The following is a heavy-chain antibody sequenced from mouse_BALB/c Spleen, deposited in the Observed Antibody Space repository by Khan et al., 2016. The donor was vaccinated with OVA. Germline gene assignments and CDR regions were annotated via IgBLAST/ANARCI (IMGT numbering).Heavy chain of an antibody. Sequence: VQLQQSGPELVKPGASVKMSCKASGYTFTRYVMHWVKQKPGQGLEWIGYIYPYNDGTKYNEKFKGKATLTSDKSSSTAYMELSSLTSEDSAVYYCVRPGNRYERVFDYWGQGTTLTVSS. CDR1: GYTFTRYV. J-gene: IGHJ2*01. CDR3: VRPGNRYERVFDY. V-gene: IGHV1S136*01. D-gene: IGHD2-14*01. CDR2: IYPYNDGT.